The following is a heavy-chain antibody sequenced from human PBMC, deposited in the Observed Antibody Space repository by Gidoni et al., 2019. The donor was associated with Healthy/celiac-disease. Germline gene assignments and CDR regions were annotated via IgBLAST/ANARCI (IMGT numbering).Heavy chain of an antibody. CDR3: ASARVVGATELDY. CDR1: GFHFRSYA. CDR2: ISYDGSNK. V-gene: IGHV3-30-3*01. J-gene: IGHJ4*02. Sequence: QVQLVESGGGVVQPGRSLRLSCAASGFHFRSYAMHGVRQAPGKGLEWVAVISYDGSNKYYADSVKGRFTISRDNSKNTLYLQMNSLRAEDTAVYYCASARVVGATELDYWGQGTLVTVSS. D-gene: IGHD1-26*01.